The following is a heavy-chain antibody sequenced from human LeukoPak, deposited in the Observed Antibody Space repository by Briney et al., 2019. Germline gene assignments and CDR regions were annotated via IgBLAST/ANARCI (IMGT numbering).Heavy chain of an antibody. CDR1: GHTFTSYA. CDR3: ASPLNEGSAGLEYFQH. Sequence: ASVKVSCKASGHTFTSYAMHWVRQAPGQRLEWMGWINAGNGNTKYSQKFQGRVTITRDTSASTAYMELSSLRSEDTAVYYCASPLNEGSAGLEYFQHWGQGTLVTVSS. V-gene: IGHV1-3*01. D-gene: IGHD1-14*01. CDR2: INAGNGNT. J-gene: IGHJ1*01.